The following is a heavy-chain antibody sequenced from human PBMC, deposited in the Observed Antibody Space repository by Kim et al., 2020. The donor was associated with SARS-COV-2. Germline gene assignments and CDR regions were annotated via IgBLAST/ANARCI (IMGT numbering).Heavy chain of an antibody. J-gene: IGHJ4*02. Sequence: GGSLRLSCAASGFTFSTYGMTWVRQPPGKGLEWVSAISTSGGNTFYADSVKGRFTISRDNAKNTLYLQMNSLRAEDTAVYYCAKVPLRDGYSALDYWGQGTLGTVSS. D-gene: IGHD4-4*01. CDR1: GFTFSTYG. CDR2: ISTSGGNT. V-gene: IGHV3-23*01. CDR3: AKVPLRDGYSALDY.